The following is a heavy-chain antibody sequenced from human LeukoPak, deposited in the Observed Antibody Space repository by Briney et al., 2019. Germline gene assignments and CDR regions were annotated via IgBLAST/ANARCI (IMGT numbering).Heavy chain of an antibody. CDR1: GYTFTSYA. CDR3: ARDYYPPYYDSSGYFDY. Sequence: GASVKVSCKASGYTFTSYAMHWVRQAPGQGLEWMGWINAGNGNTKYSQRFQGRVTITRDTSASTAYMELSSLRSEDTAVYYCARDYYPPYYDSSGYFDYWGQGTLVTVSS. D-gene: IGHD3-22*01. V-gene: IGHV1-3*01. CDR2: INAGNGNT. J-gene: IGHJ4*02.